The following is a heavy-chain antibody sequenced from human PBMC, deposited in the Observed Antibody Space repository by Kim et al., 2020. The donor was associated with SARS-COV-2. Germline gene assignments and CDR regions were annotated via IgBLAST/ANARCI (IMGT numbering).Heavy chain of an antibody. CDR2: IIPIFGTA. V-gene: IGHV1-69*13. Sequence: SVKVSCKASGGTFSSYAISWVRQAPGQGLEWMGGIIPIFGTANYAQKFQGRVTITADESTSTAYMELSSLRSEDTAVYYCARAEGSGTVFDYWGQGTLVTVSS. D-gene: IGHD3-10*01. J-gene: IGHJ4*02. CDR1: GGTFSSYA. CDR3: ARAEGSGTVFDY.